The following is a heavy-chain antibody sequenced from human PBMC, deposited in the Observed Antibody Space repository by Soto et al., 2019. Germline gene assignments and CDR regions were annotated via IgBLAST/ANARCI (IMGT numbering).Heavy chain of an antibody. CDR3: AKDPLYDFWSGYNWFDP. J-gene: IGHJ5*02. D-gene: IGHD3-3*01. Sequence: QPGGSLRLSCAASGFTFSSYAMSWVRQAPGKGLEWVSAISGSGGSTYYADSVKGRFTISRDNSKNTLYLQMNSLRAEDTAVYYCAKDPLYDFWSGYNWFDPWGQGTLVTVSS. CDR1: GFTFSSYA. V-gene: IGHV3-23*01. CDR2: ISGSGGST.